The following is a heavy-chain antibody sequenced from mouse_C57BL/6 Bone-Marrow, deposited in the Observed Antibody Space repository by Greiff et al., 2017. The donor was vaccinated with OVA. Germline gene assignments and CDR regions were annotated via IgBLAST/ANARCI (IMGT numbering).Heavy chain of an antibody. Sequence: QVQLQQSGPELVKPGASVKISCQASGYAFSSSWMNWVKQRPGKGLEWIGRIYPGDGDTNYNGKFKGKATLTADKSSSTAYMQLSRLTSEDSAVYFCARCPLGRGDYWGQGTTLTFSS. CDR1: GYAFSSSW. CDR2: IYPGDGDT. J-gene: IGHJ2*01. D-gene: IGHD4-1*01. CDR3: ARCPLGRGDY. V-gene: IGHV1-82*01.